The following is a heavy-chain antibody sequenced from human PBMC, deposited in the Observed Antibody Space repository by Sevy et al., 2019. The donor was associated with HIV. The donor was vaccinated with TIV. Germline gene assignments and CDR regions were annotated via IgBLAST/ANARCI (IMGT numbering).Heavy chain of an antibody. CDR1: GFTFSSYW. Sequence: GESLKISCAASGFTFSSYWMSWVRQAPGKGLEWVANIKQDGSEKYYVDSVKGRFTISRDNAKNSLYLQMNSLRAEDTAVYYCASEVVMTADTYYYDSKSAWGQGTLVTVSS. CDR2: IKQDGSEK. D-gene: IGHD3-22*01. J-gene: IGHJ5*02. V-gene: IGHV3-7*01. CDR3: ASEVVMTADTYYYDSKSA.